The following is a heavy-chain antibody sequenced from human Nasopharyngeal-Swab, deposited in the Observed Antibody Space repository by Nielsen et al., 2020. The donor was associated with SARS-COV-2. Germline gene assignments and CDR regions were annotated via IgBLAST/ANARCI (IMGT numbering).Heavy chain of an antibody. CDR2: IYSGGST. J-gene: IGHJ4*02. D-gene: IGHD3-16*01. Sequence: VRQAPGKGLEWVSVIYSGGSTYYADSVKGRFTIFRDNSKNTLYLQMNSLRAEDTAVYYCASGRLWALPFYWGQGTRVTVSS. V-gene: IGHV3-53*01. CDR3: ASGRLWALPFY.